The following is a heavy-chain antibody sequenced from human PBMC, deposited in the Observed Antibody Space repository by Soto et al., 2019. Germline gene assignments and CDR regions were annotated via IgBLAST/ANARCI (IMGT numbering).Heavy chain of an antibody. CDR1: GGAIDRGGYY. D-gene: IGHD7-27*01. Sequence: PSETLSLTCKVSGGAIDRGGYYWCWIRQHPGKGLEWIGHIYYTGSAYYKPSLKSRVSTSIDTSQNQFSLELISVTAADTAVYYCARVGTSYARRGLDVWGQGTTVTVSS. J-gene: IGHJ6*02. CDR3: ARVGTSYARRGLDV. CDR2: IYYTGSA. V-gene: IGHV4-31*03.